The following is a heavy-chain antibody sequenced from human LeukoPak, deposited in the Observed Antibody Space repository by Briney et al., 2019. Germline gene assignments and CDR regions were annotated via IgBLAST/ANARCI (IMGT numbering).Heavy chain of an antibody. CDR3: TRDEMVRGVTVPFGF. V-gene: IGHV3-23*01. J-gene: IGHJ4*02. CDR2: ISGSGGNT. CDR1: GFTFSTYA. D-gene: IGHD3-10*01. Sequence: GGSLRLSCAASGFTFSTYAMSWVRQAPGKGPEWVSAISGSGGNTYYADSVKGRFTISRDNSKNTLYLEMNSLRAEDTAVYYCTRDEMVRGVTVPFGFWGQGTLVTVSS.